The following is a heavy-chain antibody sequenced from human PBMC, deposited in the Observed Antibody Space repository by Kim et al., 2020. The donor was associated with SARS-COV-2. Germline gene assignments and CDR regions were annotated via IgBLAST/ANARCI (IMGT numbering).Heavy chain of an antibody. CDR1: GGSVSSGSYY. CDR3: ARVGEYYDAFDI. V-gene: IGHV4-61*02. J-gene: IGHJ3*02. CDR2: IYTSGST. D-gene: IGHD3-10*01. Sequence: SETLSLTCTVSGGSVSSGSYYWSWIRQPAGKGLEWIGRIYTSGSTNYNPSLKSRVTISVDTSKNQFSLKLSSVTAADTAVYYCARVGEYYDAFDIWGQGTMVTVSS.